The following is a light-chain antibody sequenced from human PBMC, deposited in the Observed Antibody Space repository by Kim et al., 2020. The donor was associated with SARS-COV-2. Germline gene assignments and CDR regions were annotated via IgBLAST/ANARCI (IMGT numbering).Light chain of an antibody. CDR3: HQYYSFPYS. CDR2: WAS. J-gene: IGKJ2*03. V-gene: IGKV4-1*01. Sequence: RATINCKTSQIVLYRSNNQNYLGWYQHKPGQPPKLRIYWASNRESGVPDRVSGSGSGTDFTLTISSLQAEDVAVYYCHQYYSFPYSFGQGTKLEI. CDR1: QIVLYRSNNQNY.